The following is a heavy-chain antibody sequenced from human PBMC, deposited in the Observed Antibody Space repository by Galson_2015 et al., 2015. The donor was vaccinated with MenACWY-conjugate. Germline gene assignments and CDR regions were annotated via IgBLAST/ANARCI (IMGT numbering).Heavy chain of an antibody. CDR2: IFPADSNT. CDR3: ASQRGGHWGKIF. Sequence: QSGAEVKKPGESLTISCPGSGYIFTDYWIGWVRQMPGKGLEWMGAIFPADSNTKVSPSFQGQVTISADRSINTAYLQWSSLKASDTAMYYCASQRGGHWGKIFWGQGTLVTISS. D-gene: IGHD7-27*01. J-gene: IGHJ4*02. CDR1: GYIFTDYW. V-gene: IGHV5-51*01.